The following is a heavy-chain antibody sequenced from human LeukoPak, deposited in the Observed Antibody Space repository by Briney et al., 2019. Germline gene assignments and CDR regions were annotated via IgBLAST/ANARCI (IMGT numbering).Heavy chain of an antibody. Sequence: PGGSLRLSCAASGFTFSSYAMTWVRQAPGKGLEWVSAISGSGTSTYYADSVEGRFTISRDNSKNTLYLQMNSLRAEDTAVYYCAKAVVVVPAATPFDYWGQGTLVTVSS. D-gene: IGHD2-2*01. CDR3: AKAVVVVPAATPFDY. CDR1: GFTFSSYA. CDR2: ISGSGTST. V-gene: IGHV3-23*01. J-gene: IGHJ4*02.